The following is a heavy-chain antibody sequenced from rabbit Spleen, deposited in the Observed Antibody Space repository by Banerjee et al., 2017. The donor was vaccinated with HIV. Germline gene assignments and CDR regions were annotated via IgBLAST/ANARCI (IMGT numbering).Heavy chain of an antibody. CDR2: IGTGSGST. Sequence: QEQLVESGGGLVQPGGSLKLSCKASGFDFSTYSMSWVRQAPGKGLEWLGCIGTGSGSTWYASWVNGRFTISKTSSTTVTLQMTSLTAADTATYFCARDLIGIIGWNFYLWGQGTLVTVS. J-gene: IGHJ4*01. CDR3: ARDLIGIIGWNFYL. V-gene: IGHV1S45*01. CDR1: GFDFSTYS. D-gene: IGHD1-1*01.